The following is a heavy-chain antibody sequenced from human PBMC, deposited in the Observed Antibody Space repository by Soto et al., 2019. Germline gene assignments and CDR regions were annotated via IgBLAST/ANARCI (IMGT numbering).Heavy chain of an antibody. J-gene: IGHJ4*02. D-gene: IGHD6-13*01. CDR2: IYHSGST. Sequence: PSETLSLTCAVSGGSISSSNWWSWVRQPPGKGLEWIGEIYHSGSTNYNPSLKSRVTISVDKSKNQFSLKLSSVTAADTAVYYCACARHSSSWSYFDYWGQGTLVTVSS. V-gene: IGHV4-4*02. CDR1: GGSISSSNW. CDR3: ACARHSSSWSYFDY.